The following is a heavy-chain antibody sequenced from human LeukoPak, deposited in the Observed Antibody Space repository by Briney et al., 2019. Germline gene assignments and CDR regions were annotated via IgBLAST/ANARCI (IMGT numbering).Heavy chain of an antibody. J-gene: IGHJ4*02. CDR3: VKDLGLAAAGTTTTQIDY. V-gene: IGHV3-53*05. D-gene: IGHD6-13*01. CDR1: GFTVSSNY. Sequence: GGSLRLSCAASGFTVSSNYMSWVRQAPGKGLEWVSTIYYDGNTYYADSVQGRFTISRDNSKNTLYFQMSSLRAEDTAVYYCVKDLGLAAAGTTTTQIDYWGQGTLVTVSS. CDR2: IYYDGNT.